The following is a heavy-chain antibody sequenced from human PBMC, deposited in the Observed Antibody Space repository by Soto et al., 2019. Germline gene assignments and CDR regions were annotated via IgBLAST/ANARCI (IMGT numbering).Heavy chain of an antibody. J-gene: IGHJ4*02. CDR1: GFTFSSHV. CDR3: ARSREIIASAGSFDY. CDR2: ISTGGGST. V-gene: IGHV3-23*01. D-gene: IGHD6-25*01. Sequence: EVQLLESGGGLVQPGGSLRLSCAASGFTFSSHVMSWVRQAPGKGLEWVSGISTGGGSTDYADSVKGRFTISRDNSKNTLPRQMKSLRAEDTAVYYCARSREIIASAGSFDYWGQGTLVTVSS.